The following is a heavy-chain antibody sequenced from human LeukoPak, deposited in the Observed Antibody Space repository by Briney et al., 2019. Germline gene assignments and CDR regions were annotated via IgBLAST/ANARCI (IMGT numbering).Heavy chain of an antibody. V-gene: IGHV4-34*01. CDR1: GGSFSGYY. CDR2: INHSGST. J-gene: IGHJ6*02. Sequence: SETLSLTCAVYGGSFSGYYWSWIRQPPGKGLEWIGEINHSGSTNYNPSLKSRVTISVDTSKNQFSLKLSSVTAADTAVYYCARCPVLLWSGVHGMDVWGQGTTVTVSS. D-gene: IGHD3-10*01. CDR3: ARCPVLLWSGVHGMDV.